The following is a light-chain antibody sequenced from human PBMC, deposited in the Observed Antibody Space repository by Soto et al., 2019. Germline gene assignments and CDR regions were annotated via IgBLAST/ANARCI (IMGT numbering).Light chain of an antibody. CDR3: QAWDSSTAV. Sequence: SSELTQAPSVSVSPGQTASITCSGDKLGDKDVCWYQQKPGQSPVLVIYQDNKRPSGIPERFSGSNSGNTATLTISGTPALDEADYYCQAWDSSTAVFGGGTKVTVL. V-gene: IGLV3-1*01. J-gene: IGLJ2*01. CDR1: KLGDKD. CDR2: QDN.